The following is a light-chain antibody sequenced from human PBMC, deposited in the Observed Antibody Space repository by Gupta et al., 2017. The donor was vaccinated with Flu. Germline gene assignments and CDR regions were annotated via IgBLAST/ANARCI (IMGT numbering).Light chain of an antibody. CDR3: VLYLGCGVSL. J-gene: IGLJ2*01. Sequence: QTVVTQESSLSVSPGGTVTLICDFSSGSVSSIDYPSWYQQTPGQPPRTLIYNTNIRASGVPDRFSGSILGNKAALIITGAQAADESDYYCVLYLGCGVSLFGGGTRLTVL. V-gene: IGLV8-61*01. CDR1: SGSVSSIDY. CDR2: NTN.